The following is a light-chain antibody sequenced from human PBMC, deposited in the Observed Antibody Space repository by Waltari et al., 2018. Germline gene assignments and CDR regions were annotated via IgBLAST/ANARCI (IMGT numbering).Light chain of an antibody. J-gene: IGLJ3*02. CDR3: AAWDDSLNGLWV. V-gene: IGLV1-44*01. CDR1: SSNIGKNI. CDR2: SND. Sequence: QSVLTQPPSASGTPGQRVTISCSGSSSNIGKNIVNWYQQLPGTAPKLLIHSNDQRPQGVPDRFSGSKSGTSASLAISGLQSEDEADYYCAAWDDSLNGLWVFGGGTKLTVL.